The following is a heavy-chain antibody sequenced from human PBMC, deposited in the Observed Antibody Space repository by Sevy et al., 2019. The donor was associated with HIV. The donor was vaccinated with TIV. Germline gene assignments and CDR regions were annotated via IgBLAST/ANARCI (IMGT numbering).Heavy chain of an antibody. CDR2: VLTSGST. CDR1: SGSISSDSYY. D-gene: IGHD3-16*02. J-gene: IGHJ6*03. CDR3: ARVRIGDYDDYMDV. Sequence: SETLSLTCTVSSGSISSDSYYWSWIRQPAGRGLECIGHVLTSGSTKYNPSLKSRVTISVDTSKKQFSLKLSSVIAADTAVYYCARVRIGDYDDYMDVWGKGTTVTVSS. V-gene: IGHV4-61*09.